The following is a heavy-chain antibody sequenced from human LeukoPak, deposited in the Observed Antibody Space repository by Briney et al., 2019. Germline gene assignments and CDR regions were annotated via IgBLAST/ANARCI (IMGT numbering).Heavy chain of an antibody. CDR3: ARGEVGGYATNWFDP. CDR1: GGTFSSYA. Sequence: ASVKVSCKASGGTFSSYAISWVRQAPGQGLEWMGGIIPIFGTANYAQKFQGRVTITADKSTSTAYMELSSLRSEDTAVYYCARGEVGGYATNWFDPWGQGTLVTVSS. CDR2: IIPIFGTA. D-gene: IGHD1-26*01. J-gene: IGHJ5*02. V-gene: IGHV1-69*06.